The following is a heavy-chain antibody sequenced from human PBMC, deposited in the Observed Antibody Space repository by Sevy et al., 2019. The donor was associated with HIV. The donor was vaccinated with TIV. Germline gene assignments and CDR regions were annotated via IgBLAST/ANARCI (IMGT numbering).Heavy chain of an antibody. Sequence: ASVKVSCKASGYTFTSYGISWVRQAPGQGLEWMGWISAYNGNTNYAPKLQGRVTMTTDTSTSTAYMELRSLRSDVTAVYYCARDGEQLTYYYSGMDVWGQGTTVTVSS. D-gene: IGHD6-6*01. CDR3: ARDGEQLTYYYSGMDV. CDR1: GYTFTSYG. CDR2: ISAYNGNT. V-gene: IGHV1-18*01. J-gene: IGHJ6*02.